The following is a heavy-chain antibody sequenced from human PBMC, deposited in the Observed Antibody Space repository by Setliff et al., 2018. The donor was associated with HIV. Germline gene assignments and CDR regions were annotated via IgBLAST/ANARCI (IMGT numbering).Heavy chain of an antibody. J-gene: IGHJ2*01. CDR3: ARYGPDTYQPLWSFGV. D-gene: IGHD3-10*01. V-gene: IGHV4-39*01. Sequence: SETLSLTCTVSGASISRSTYYWGWIRQPPGKGLEWIGNVHYTGNTYYSPSLEIRVTISVDTSKNQFSLKLTSVTAADTSVYYCARYGPDTYQPLWSFGVWGRGTMVTVSS. CDR2: VHYTGNT. CDR1: GASISRSTYY.